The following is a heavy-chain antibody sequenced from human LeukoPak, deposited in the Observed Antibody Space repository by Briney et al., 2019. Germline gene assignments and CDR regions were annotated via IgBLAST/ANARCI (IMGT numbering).Heavy chain of an antibody. CDR1: GFTFNSAW. D-gene: IGHD2-8*01. CDR2: IKSNTDGGTT. Sequence: GGSLRLSCAASGFTFNSAWMNWVRQAPGMGLEWVGRIKSNTDGGTTDYAAPVKGRFAISRDDSENTLYLQMNSLKTEDTAVYHCTRTLKGGYFDYWVQGTLVTVSS. CDR3: TRTLKGGYFDY. V-gene: IGHV3-15*07. J-gene: IGHJ4*02.